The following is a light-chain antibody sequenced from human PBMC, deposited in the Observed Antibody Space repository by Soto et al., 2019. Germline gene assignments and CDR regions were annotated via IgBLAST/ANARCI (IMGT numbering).Light chain of an antibody. CDR2: GAS. CDR3: RQYNNLPRT. J-gene: IGKJ1*01. Sequence: EIVMTQSPATLSVSPGERATLSCRASESVSRSLAWYQQNPGQPPRLLIYGASTRATGIPARFSASGSGTEFTLTISSLQSEDFAVYYCRQYNNLPRTFGQGT. CDR1: ESVSRS. V-gene: IGKV3-15*01.